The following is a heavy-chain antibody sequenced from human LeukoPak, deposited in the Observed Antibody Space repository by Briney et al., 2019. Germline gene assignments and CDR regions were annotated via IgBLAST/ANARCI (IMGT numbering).Heavy chain of an antibody. CDR3: ARDIVGATTVPFDY. V-gene: IGHV1-2*02. J-gene: IGHJ4*02. Sequence: GASVKVSCKASGYTFTGYYMHWVRQAPGQGLEWMGWINPNSGGTNYAQKFQGRVTMTRDTSISTAYMELSRLRSDDTAVYYCARDIVGATTVPFDYWGQGTLVTVSS. CDR2: INPNSGGT. CDR1: GYTFTGYY. D-gene: IGHD1-26*01.